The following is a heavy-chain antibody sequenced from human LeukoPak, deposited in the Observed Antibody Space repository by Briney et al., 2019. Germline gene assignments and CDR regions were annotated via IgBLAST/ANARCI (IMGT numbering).Heavy chain of an antibody. CDR1: GFTFRRYW. D-gene: IGHD3-10*01. J-gene: IGHJ4*02. CDR3: ARGDSLWFGESLFDY. CDR2: INEDGSER. V-gene: IGHV3-7*04. Sequence: GGSLRLSCAASGFTFRRYWMNWVRQAPGKGPGWVANINEDGSERYYVDSVKGRFTISRDNARDSLYLQMNSLRAEDTAVYYCARGDSLWFGESLFDYWGQGNMVTVSS.